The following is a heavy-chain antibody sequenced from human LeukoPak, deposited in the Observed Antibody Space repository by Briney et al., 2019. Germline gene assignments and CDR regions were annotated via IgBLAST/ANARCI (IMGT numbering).Heavy chain of an antibody. CDR2: INPNSGGT. V-gene: IGHV1-2*04. CDR3: ARGLNYCGSGSYRDWFDP. Sequence: ASVKVSCKASGYTFTGYYMHWVRQAPGQGLEWMGWINPNSGGTNYAQKFQGWVTMTRDTSISTAYMELSRLRSDDTAVYYCARGLNYCGSGSYRDWFDPWGQGTLVTVSS. J-gene: IGHJ5*02. D-gene: IGHD3-10*01. CDR1: GYTFTGYY.